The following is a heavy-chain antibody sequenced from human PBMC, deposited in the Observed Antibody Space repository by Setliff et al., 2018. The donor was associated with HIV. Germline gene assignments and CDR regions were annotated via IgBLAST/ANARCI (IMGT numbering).Heavy chain of an antibody. CDR2: IHTSGST. J-gene: IGHJ4*02. V-gene: IGHV4-61*02. Sequence: SETLSLTCTVSGGSISSGSYYWSWIRQPAGKGLEWIGRIHTSGSTIYNPSLKSRITISLDTSTEQFSLELSSATAADTAVYYCATLDHSGGNFLAYWGQGSLVTVSS. CDR3: ATLDHSGGNFLAY. CDR1: GGSISSGSYY. D-gene: IGHD2-21*02.